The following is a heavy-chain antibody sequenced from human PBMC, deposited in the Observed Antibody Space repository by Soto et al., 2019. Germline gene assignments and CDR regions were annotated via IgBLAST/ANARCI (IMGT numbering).Heavy chain of an antibody. Sequence: QVQLVESGGGVVQPGRSLRLSCAASGFTFSSYTMHWVRQAPGKGLEWVALIYYDGSQKYYADSVKGRFTISRDNSKKMMNLDMNSLRTEDTAVYYCTRGGGNQLGDCYDNWGQGTLVXVSS. J-gene: IGHJ4*02. V-gene: IGHV3-30*04. CDR2: IYYDGSQK. CDR3: TRGGGNQLGDCYDN. D-gene: IGHD2-21*02. CDR1: GFTFSSYT.